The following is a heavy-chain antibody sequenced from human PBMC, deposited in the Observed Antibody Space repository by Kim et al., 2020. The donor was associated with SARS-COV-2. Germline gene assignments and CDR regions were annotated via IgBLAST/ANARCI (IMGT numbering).Heavy chain of an antibody. CDR3: ASYPPGDSSGYDYYYYG. Sequence: GGSLRLSCAASGFTFSSYAMHWVRQAPGKGLEWVAVISYDGSNKYYADSVKGRFTISRDNSKNTLYLQMNSLRAEDTAVYYCASYPPGDSSGYDYYYYG. J-gene: IGHJ6*01. CDR2: ISYDGSNK. V-gene: IGHV3-30*04. D-gene: IGHD3-22*01. CDR1: GFTFSSYA.